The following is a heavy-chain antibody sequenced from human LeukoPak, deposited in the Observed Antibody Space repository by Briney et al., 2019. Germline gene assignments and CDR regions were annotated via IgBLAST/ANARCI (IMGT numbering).Heavy chain of an antibody. V-gene: IGHV1-2*02. D-gene: IGHD6-13*01. Sequence: ASVKVSCKASGYTFTGYYMHWVRQAPGQGLEWMGWINPNSGGTNYAQKFLGRVTMTRDTSISTAYMELSRLRSDDTAVYYCARVRTGIAAAGRDFAFDIWGQGTMVTVSS. CDR2: INPNSGGT. J-gene: IGHJ3*02. CDR1: GYTFTGYY. CDR3: ARVRTGIAAAGRDFAFDI.